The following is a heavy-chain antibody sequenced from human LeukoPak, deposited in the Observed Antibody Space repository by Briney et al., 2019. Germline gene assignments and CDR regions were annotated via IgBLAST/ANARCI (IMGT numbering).Heavy chain of an antibody. CDR1: GVSISSGSYY. J-gene: IGHJ6*02. V-gene: IGHV4-61*02. CDR2: IYSSGTT. CDR3: ARDGLAQNPYYYYCGTDV. D-gene: IGHD5-12*01. Sequence: SETLSLTCTVSGVSISSGSYYWSWIGQPAGLGLEWVGRIYSSGTTNDNPFLRRRATIRVDTSKNQFSLKLSSVTAADRAVDYCARDGLAQNPYYYYCGTDVWGQGTTVTVSS.